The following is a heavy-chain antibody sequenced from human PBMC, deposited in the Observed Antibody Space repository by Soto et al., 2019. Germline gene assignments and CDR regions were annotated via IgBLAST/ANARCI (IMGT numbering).Heavy chain of an antibody. CDR3: ARHLGEGYFDY. CDR1: GGSISSGDYY. Sequence: PSETLSLTCTVSGGSISSGDYYWSWIRQPPGKGLEWIGYIYYSGSTYYNPSLKSRVTISADTSKNHFSLKLSSVTAADTAVYYCARHLGEGYFDYWGQGTLVTV. CDR2: IYYSGST. V-gene: IGHV4-30-4*01. J-gene: IGHJ4*02.